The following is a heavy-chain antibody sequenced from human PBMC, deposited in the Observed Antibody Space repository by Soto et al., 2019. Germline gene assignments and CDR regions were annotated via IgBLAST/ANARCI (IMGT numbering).Heavy chain of an antibody. Sequence: SETLSLTCTVSGGSISSRSYYWGWIRQPPGQGLEWIGYIYYSGSTNYNPSLKSRVTISVDTSKNQFSLKLSSVTAADTAVYYCARDLSFPSCTNGVCWRGYYMDVWGKGTTVTVSS. CDR1: GGSISSRSYY. D-gene: IGHD2-8*01. J-gene: IGHJ6*03. CDR3: ARDLSFPSCTNGVCWRGYYMDV. CDR2: IYYSGST. V-gene: IGHV4-61*01.